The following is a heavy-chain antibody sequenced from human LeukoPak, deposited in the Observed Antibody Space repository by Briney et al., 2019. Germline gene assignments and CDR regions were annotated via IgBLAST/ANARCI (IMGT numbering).Heavy chain of an antibody. CDR1: GYSFTNYW. D-gene: IGHD6-13*01. J-gene: IGHJ5*02. CDR3: ARQGYSSSWYSGGGEGFWFDP. CDR2: IYTGDSDT. Sequence: GESLKFSCKASGYSFTNYWICWVRQMPGKGLEWMGIIYTGDSDTRYSPSFQGQVTISADKSISTAYLQWSSLKASDTAMYYCARQGYSSSWYSGGGEGFWFDPWGQGTLVTVSS. V-gene: IGHV5-51*01.